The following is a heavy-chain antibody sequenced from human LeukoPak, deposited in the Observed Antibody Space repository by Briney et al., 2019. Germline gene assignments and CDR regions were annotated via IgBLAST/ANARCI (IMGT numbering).Heavy chain of an antibody. CDR2: ISGGSRYI. J-gene: IGHJ4*02. V-gene: IGHV3-21*01. CDR3: ARNNPNGDYLNRAGD. CDR1: GFTFSDYS. D-gene: IGHD4-17*01. Sequence: GGSLRLSCAASGFTFSDYSMTWVRQAPGKGLEWVSSISGGSRYIYYTDSVKGRFTISRDNTKNSLYLQMNSLRAEDTGLYYCARNNPNGDYLNRAGDWGQGTLVTVSS.